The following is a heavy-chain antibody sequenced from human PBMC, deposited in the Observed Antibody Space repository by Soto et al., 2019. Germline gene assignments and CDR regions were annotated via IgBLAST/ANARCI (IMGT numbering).Heavy chain of an antibody. CDR3: ARDKGSGPYFDY. CDR2: IYHTGPT. CDR1: GGSVSSSNW. D-gene: IGHD3-10*01. V-gene: IGHV4-4*02. Sequence: SETLSLTCAVSGGSVSSSNWWSWVRQSPGKGLEWIGEIYHTGPTNYNPSLKSRVTISVDKSRNQFSLILTSVTADDTAVYYCARDKGSGPYFDYWGLAILVTVSS. J-gene: IGHJ4*02.